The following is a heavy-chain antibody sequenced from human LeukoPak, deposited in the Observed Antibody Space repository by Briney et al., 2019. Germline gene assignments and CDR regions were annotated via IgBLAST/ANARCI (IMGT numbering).Heavy chain of an antibody. CDR1: GYTFTGYY. D-gene: IGHD4-17*01. V-gene: IGHV1-8*02. CDR3: ARGLGDYARDNWFDP. J-gene: IGHJ5*02. Sequence: ASVKVSCKASGYTFTGYYMHWVRQAPGQGLEWMGWIHPNSGNTGYAQKFQGRVTMTRNTSISTAYMELSSLRSEDTAVYYCARGLGDYARDNWFDPWGQGTLVTVSS. CDR2: IHPNSGNT.